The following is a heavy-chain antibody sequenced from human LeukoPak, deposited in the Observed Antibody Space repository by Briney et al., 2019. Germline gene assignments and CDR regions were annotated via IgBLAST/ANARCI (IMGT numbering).Heavy chain of an antibody. J-gene: IGHJ6*03. CDR2: IRYDGSNK. CDR1: GFIFSYHA. V-gene: IGHV3-30*02. CDR3: AKVLGGYCSGGSCYEDYYYYYMDV. Sequence: PGGSLRLSCRTSGFIFSYHAMHWVRQAPGKGLEWVAFIRYDGSNKYYADSVKGRFTISRDNSKNTLYLQMNSLRAEDTAVYYCAKVLGGYCSGGSCYEDYYYYYMDVWGKGTTVTVSS. D-gene: IGHD2-15*01.